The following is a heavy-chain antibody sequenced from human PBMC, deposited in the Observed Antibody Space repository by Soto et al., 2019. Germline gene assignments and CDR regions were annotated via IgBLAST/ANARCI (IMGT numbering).Heavy chain of an antibody. J-gene: IGHJ3*02. V-gene: IGHV1-8*01. CDR1: GYTFTSYD. CDR3: ARGEIYCTNGICYRVAFDI. CDR2: MNPNSGNT. Sequence: ASVKVSCKASGYTFTSYDINWVRQATGQGLEWMGWMNPNSGNTGYAQKFQGRVTMTRNTSISTAYMELSSLRSEDTAVYYCARGEIYCTNGICYRVAFDIWGQGTMVTVSS. D-gene: IGHD2-8*01.